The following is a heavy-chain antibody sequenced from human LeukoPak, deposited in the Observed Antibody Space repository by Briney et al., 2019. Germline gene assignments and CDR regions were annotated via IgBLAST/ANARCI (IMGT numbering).Heavy chain of an antibody. Sequence: GGSLRLSCAASRFTFSSYSMNWVRQAPGKGLEWVSSISSSSSYIYYADSVKGRFTISRDNAKNSLYLQMNSLRAEDTAVYYCARDPAEGEWYYYYYMDVWGKGTTVTVSS. J-gene: IGHJ6*03. V-gene: IGHV3-21*01. CDR2: ISSSSSYI. D-gene: IGHD2-8*01. CDR1: RFTFSSYS. CDR3: ARDPAEGEWYYYYYMDV.